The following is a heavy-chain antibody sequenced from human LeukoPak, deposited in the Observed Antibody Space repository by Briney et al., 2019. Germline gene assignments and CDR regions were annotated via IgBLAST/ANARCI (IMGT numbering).Heavy chain of an antibody. CDR1: GGSFSGYY. CDR2: INHSGST. Sequence: SETLSLTCAVYGGSFSGYYWSWIRQPPGKGLEWIGEINHSGSTNYNPSLKSRVTISVDTSKNQFSLKLSSVTAADTAVYYCARGDSSGWYGWAIDYWGQGTLVTVSS. CDR3: ARGDSSGWYGWAIDY. V-gene: IGHV4-34*01. D-gene: IGHD6-19*01. J-gene: IGHJ4*02.